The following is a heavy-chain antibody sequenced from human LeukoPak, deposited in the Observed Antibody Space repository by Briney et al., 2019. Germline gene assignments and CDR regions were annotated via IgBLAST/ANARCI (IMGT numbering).Heavy chain of an antibody. V-gene: IGHV4-31*03. CDR3: ARGTSKRWLAYFDY. Sequence: PSETLSLTCTVSGGSISSGGYYWSWIRQHPGKGLEWIGYIYYSGSTYYNPSLKSRVTISVDTSKNQFSLKLSSVTAADTAVYYCARGTSKRWLAYFDYWGQGTLVTVSS. J-gene: IGHJ4*02. CDR2: IYYSGST. CDR1: GGSISSGGYY. D-gene: IGHD6-19*01.